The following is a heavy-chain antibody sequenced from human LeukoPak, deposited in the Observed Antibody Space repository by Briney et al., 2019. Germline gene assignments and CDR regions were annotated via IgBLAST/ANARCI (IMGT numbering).Heavy chain of an antibody. CDR2: ISAYNGNT. D-gene: IGHD5-12*01. CDR3: ARAYSGYDAFDY. CDR1: GYTFTSYG. J-gene: IGHJ4*02. V-gene: IGHV1-18*01. Sequence: ASVKVSCKASGYTFTSYGISWVRQAPGQGLEWMGWISAYNGNTNYAQKLRGRVTMTTDTSTSTAYMELRSLRSDDTAVYYCARAYSGYDAFDYWGQGTLVTVSS.